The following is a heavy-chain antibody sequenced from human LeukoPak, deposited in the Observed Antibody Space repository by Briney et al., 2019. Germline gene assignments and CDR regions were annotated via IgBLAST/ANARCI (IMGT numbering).Heavy chain of an antibody. CDR2: ISWNSGSI. V-gene: IGHV3-9*03. CDR1: GFTFSSYA. CDR3: AKGGRLPYYYYMDV. Sequence: GGSLRLSCAASGFTFSSYAMSWVRQAPGKGLEWVSGISWNSGSIGYADSVKGRFTISRDNAKNSLYLQMNSLRAEDMALYYCAKGGRLPYYYYMDVWGKGTTVTVSS. J-gene: IGHJ6*03.